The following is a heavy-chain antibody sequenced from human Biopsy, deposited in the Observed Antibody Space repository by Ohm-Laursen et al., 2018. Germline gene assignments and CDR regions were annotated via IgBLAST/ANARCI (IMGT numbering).Heavy chain of an antibody. CDR1: GGSIGSFF. V-gene: IGHV4-59*07. Sequence: PSDTLSLTCPVSGGSIGSFFWSWIRQPPGKGLEWIGYIYYSGGTNYNPSLRSRVTISVDRSKNQFSLELSSVTAADTAVYYCARVGAGAPSIDYFDYWGQGALVTVSS. CDR2: IYYSGGT. CDR3: ARVGAGAPSIDYFDY. D-gene: IGHD1-26*01. J-gene: IGHJ4*02.